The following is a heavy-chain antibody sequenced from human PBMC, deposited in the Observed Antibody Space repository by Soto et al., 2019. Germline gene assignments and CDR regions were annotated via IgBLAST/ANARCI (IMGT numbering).Heavy chain of an antibody. V-gene: IGHV3-21*01. CDR3: ARAHHHAGTSSWEADS. CDR1: GFIFTTNS. CDR2: ISSSGTFK. D-gene: IGHD6-13*01. Sequence: NPGGSLRLSCEASGFIFTTNSMNWVRQVPGKGLQWLSSISSSGTFKSYGDSVKGRFTISRDNAKNSLFLQMNNLSGEDTGLSYCARAHHHAGTSSWEADSWGPGTLVTVSS. J-gene: IGHJ4*02.